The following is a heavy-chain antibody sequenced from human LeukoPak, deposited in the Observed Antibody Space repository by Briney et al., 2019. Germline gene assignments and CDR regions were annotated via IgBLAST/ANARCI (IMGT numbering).Heavy chain of an antibody. Sequence: GGSLRLSCAASGFTFRSHAMSWVRQAPGKGLEWVSSISSSSSYIYYADSVKGRFTISRDNAKNSLYLQMNSLRAGDTAVYYCARARGPQLFDYWGQGTLVTVSS. CDR1: GFTFRSHA. J-gene: IGHJ4*02. CDR2: ISSSSSYI. V-gene: IGHV3-21*01. D-gene: IGHD2-2*01. CDR3: ARARGPQLFDY.